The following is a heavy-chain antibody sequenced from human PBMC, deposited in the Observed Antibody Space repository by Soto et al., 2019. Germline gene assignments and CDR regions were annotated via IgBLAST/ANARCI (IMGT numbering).Heavy chain of an antibody. J-gene: IGHJ4*02. Sequence: TGGSLRLSCVASRFTSRTYAMSWVRQAPGKGLEWVSGIGGSGHSTYYADSVKGRFTISRDSSKNTVFLQMNSLRADDTAIYYCARERTSTTDVFESWGQGTLVTVSS. V-gene: IGHV3-23*01. CDR3: ARERTSTTDVFES. D-gene: IGHD2-8*01. CDR2: IGGSGHST. CDR1: RFTSRTYA.